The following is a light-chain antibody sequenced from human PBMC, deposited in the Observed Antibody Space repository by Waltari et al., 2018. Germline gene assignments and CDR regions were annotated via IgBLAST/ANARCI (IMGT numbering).Light chain of an antibody. CDR1: QDISNY. CDR2: AAS. CDR3: LQDNTYPWT. Sequence: DIQMTQSPSAVSASVGDRVTITCRASQDISNYLAWCQQKPGKAPKRLIFAASSLQSGVPSRFSGSGSATEFTLTISNLQPEDFGTYYCLQDNTYPWTFGQGTRVDI. J-gene: IGKJ1*01. V-gene: IGKV1-17*03.